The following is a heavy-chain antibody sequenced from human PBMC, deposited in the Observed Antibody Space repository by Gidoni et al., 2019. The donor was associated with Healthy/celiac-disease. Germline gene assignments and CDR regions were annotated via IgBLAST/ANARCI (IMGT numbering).Heavy chain of an antibody. Sequence: QVQLVESGGGVVQPGRSLSLSCAASGFPFRSYGMHGVRQAPCQGLDWVAVISYDGSNKYYADSVKGRFTISRDNSKNTLNLQMNSLRAEDTAVYYCAKGGHDSSGYYGYFDYWGQGTLVTVSS. V-gene: IGHV3-30*18. CDR2: ISYDGSNK. J-gene: IGHJ4*02. CDR1: GFPFRSYG. CDR3: AKGGHDSSGYYGYFDY. D-gene: IGHD3-22*01.